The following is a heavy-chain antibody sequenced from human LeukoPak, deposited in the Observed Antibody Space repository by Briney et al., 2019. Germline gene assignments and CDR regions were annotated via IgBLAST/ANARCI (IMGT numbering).Heavy chain of an antibody. Sequence: GGSLRLSCSASGFTFSSYAMHWVRQAPGKGLEYVSAISSNGGSTYYADSVKGRLTISRDNSKNTLYLQMSSLRAEDTAVYYCVKDWDTVTFDYWGQGTLVTVSS. D-gene: IGHD4-17*01. V-gene: IGHV3-64D*06. CDR1: GFTFSSYA. CDR3: VKDWDTVTFDY. J-gene: IGHJ4*02. CDR2: ISSNGGST.